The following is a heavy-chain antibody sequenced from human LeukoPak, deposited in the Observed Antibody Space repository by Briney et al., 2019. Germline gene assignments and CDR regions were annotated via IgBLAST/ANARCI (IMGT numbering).Heavy chain of an antibody. J-gene: IGHJ6*03. D-gene: IGHD3-10*01. CDR3: TTDITMVRGVPINYYYYYMDV. CDR1: GFTFSNAW. Sequence: GGSLRLSCAASGFTFSNAWMSWVRQAPGKGLEWVGRIKSKTDGGTTDYAAPVKGRFTISRDDSKNTLYLQMNSLKTEDTAVYYCTTDITMVRGVPINYYYYYMDVWGKGTTVTISS. CDR2: IKSKTDGGTT. V-gene: IGHV3-15*01.